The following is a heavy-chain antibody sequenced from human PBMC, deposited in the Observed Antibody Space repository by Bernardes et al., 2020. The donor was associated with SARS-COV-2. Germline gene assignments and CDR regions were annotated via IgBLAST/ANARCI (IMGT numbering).Heavy chain of an antibody. CDR3: TKDFDGDYAGAGGFHI. CDR1: GFKFGDYA. CDR2: ISWTSSSI. Sequence: GGSLRLSCAASGFKFGDYAMHWVRQVPGKGLEWVSGISWTSSSIGYADSVRGRFTISRDNAKNSLFLEMNSLRTEDTALYHCTKDFDGDYAGAGGFHIWGPGTMVTVSS. D-gene: IGHD4-17*01. V-gene: IGHV3-9*01. J-gene: IGHJ3*02.